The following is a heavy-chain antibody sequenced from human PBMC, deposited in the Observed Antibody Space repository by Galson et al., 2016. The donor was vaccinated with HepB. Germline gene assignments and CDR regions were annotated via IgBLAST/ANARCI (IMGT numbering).Heavy chain of an antibody. V-gene: IGHV3-7*01. J-gene: IGHJ4*02. CDR2: IKQDGSEK. D-gene: IGHD1-26*01. CDR3: ARYSESCHGWDY. CDR1: GFSFSSHW. Sequence: SLRLSCAASGFSFSSHWMTWVRQAPGKGLEWVANIKQDGSEKYYVDSLKGRFTIPRDNAKNSLDLQMSSLRAEDTAIYYCARYSESCHGWDYWGQGTLVTVSS.